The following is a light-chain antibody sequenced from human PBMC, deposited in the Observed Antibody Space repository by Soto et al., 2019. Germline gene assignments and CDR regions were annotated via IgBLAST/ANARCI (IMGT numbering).Light chain of an antibody. CDR3: SVYTTDSTYV. J-gene: IGLJ1*01. CDR2: EVN. Sequence: QSVLTQPPSVYGSPGQSVTIPCTGTSGDFNNYNRVSWYQRTPGTGPKLIIFEVNNRPSGVPDRFSGSKSVNTDSLTISGLQAEDEGEYYCSVYTTDSTYVFGPGTKVTVL. CDR1: SGDFNNYNR. V-gene: IGLV2-18*01.